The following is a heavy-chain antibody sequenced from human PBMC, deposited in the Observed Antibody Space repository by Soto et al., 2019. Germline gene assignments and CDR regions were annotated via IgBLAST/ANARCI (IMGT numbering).Heavy chain of an antibody. V-gene: IGHV1-3*01. Sequence: AASVKVSCKASGYTFTLYAMHWVRQAPGQRLEWMGWINAANGNTKSSQKFQGRVTFTRDTSANTGYMELSTLNSADTAVYYCARDQRRYYYFWSGYSQGFDYWGQGTPVTVSS. D-gene: IGHD3-3*01. J-gene: IGHJ4*02. CDR1: GYTFTLYA. CDR2: INAANGNT. CDR3: ARDQRRYYYFWSGYSQGFDY.